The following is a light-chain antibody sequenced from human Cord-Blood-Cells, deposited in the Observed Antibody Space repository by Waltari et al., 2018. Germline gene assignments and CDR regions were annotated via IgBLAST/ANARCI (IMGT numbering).Light chain of an antibody. Sequence: QSALTQPASVSGSPGQSITISCTGTSSDVGGYNYVSWYQQHPGKAPKLMIYDVSNRPAGVSMRYSGSKSGNAASLTISGLQAEDEADYYGSSYTSSSTLVFGGGTKLTVL. CDR3: SSYTSSSTLV. CDR1: SSDVGGYNY. V-gene: IGLV2-14*01. CDR2: DVS. J-gene: IGLJ3*02.